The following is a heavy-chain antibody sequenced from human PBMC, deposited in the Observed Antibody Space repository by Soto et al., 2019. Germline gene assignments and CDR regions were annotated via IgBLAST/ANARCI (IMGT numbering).Heavy chain of an antibody. D-gene: IGHD2-2*01. V-gene: IGHV3-72*01. CDR2: IRNEASSYTT. Sequence: EVQLVESGGGLVQPGGSLRLSCETSGFTSSDHHMDWVRQAPGKGLEWIARIRNEASSYTTYYAASVKGRFTISRSDSKNSLYLQMNSLKTEDTALYYCMGDAMRGGCFDYWGQGTLVTVSS. CDR3: MGDAMRGGCFDY. J-gene: IGHJ4*02. CDR1: GFTSSDHH.